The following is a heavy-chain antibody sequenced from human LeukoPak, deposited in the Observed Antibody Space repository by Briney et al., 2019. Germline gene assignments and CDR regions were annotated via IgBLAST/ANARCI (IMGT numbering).Heavy chain of an antibody. V-gene: IGHV3-23*01. J-gene: IGHJ4*02. Sequence: GGSLRLSCAASGFTFSSYAMSWVRQAPGKGLEWVSAISGSGGSTYYADSVKGRFTISRGNSKNTLYLQMNSLRAEDTAVYYCAIEMGYSYGSDYWGQGTLVTVSS. CDR2: ISGSGGST. D-gene: IGHD5-18*01. CDR3: AIEMGYSYGSDY. CDR1: GFTFSSYA.